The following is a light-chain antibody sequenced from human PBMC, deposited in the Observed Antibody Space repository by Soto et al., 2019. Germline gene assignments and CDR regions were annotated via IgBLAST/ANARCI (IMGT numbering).Light chain of an antibody. CDR1: GSNIGTNT. Sequence: QTVVTQPPSASGTPGQRVAISCSGSGSNIGTNTVHWYQQLPGTAPKLLIYSNNQRPSGVPDRFSGSKSGTSASLAISGLQSEDEADYYCAAWDDSLNGPVFGGGTKVTVL. J-gene: IGLJ2*01. CDR2: SNN. V-gene: IGLV1-44*01. CDR3: AAWDDSLNGPV.